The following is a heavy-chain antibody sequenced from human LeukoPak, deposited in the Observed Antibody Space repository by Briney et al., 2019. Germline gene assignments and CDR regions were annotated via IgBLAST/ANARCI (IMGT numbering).Heavy chain of an antibody. J-gene: IGHJ3*02. CDR1: GFTFSSYV. Sequence: GGSLRLSCAASGFTFSSYVMHWVRQAPGKGLEWVAFIRYDGSNKYYADSVKGRFTISRDNSKNTLYLQMSSLRAEDTAVYYCANLVGASYDAFDIWGQGTMVTVSS. D-gene: IGHD1-26*01. V-gene: IGHV3-30*02. CDR2: IRYDGSNK. CDR3: ANLVGASYDAFDI.